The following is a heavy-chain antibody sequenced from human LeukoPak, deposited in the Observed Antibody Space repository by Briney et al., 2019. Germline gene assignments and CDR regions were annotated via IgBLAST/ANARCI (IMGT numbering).Heavy chain of an antibody. V-gene: IGHV3-23*01. CDR2: MSSSDDGR. CDR1: GLTFNKYW. J-gene: IGHJ4*02. Sequence: PGGSLRLSCAASGLTFNKYWMTWVRQAPGKGLEWVSAMSSSDDGRYYAASVRGRFTISRDTSRSTLYLQMNSLRAEDAAVYYCAKAPVTSCRGAFCYPFDYWGQGTLVTVSS. CDR3: AKAPVTSCRGAFCYPFDY. D-gene: IGHD2-15*01.